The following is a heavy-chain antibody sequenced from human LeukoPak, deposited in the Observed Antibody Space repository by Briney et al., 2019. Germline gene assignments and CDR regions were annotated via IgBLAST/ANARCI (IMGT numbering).Heavy chain of an antibody. CDR3: AKDPAYYYDSSGLFDY. D-gene: IGHD3-22*01. V-gene: IGHV3-23*01. Sequence: PGGSLRLSCAASGFTFSSYAMSWVRQAPGKGLEWVSAIRGSGSTYYADSVKGRFTISRDNSKNTLYLQMNSLRAEDTAVYYCAKDPAYYYDSSGLFDYWGQGTLVTVSS. J-gene: IGHJ4*02. CDR1: GFTFSSYA. CDR2: IRGSGST.